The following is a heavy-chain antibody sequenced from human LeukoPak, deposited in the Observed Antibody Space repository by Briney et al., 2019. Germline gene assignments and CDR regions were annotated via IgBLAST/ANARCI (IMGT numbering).Heavy chain of an antibody. CDR3: AKDPQVRGVINGFDY. D-gene: IGHD3-10*01. Sequence: PGRSLRLSCAASGFTFSDSGIHWVRQAPGKGLEWVAVISYDGRNKHYADSVKGRFTISRDNSKNTLYLQMNSLTAEDTAMYYCAKDPQVRGVINGFDYWGQGTLVTVSS. CDR2: ISYDGRNK. V-gene: IGHV3-30*18. J-gene: IGHJ4*02. CDR1: GFTFSDSG.